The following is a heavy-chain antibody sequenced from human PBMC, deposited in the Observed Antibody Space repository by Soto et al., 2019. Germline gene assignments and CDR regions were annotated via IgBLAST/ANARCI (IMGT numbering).Heavy chain of an antibody. Sequence: GGSLRLSCAASGFTFSSYSMNWVRQAPGKGLEWFSSISSSSSYIYYADSVKGRFTISRDNAKNSLYLQMNSLRAEDTAVYYCARDLNYYDSSGYYDEDAFDIWGQGTMGTVSS. J-gene: IGHJ3*02. CDR1: GFTFSSYS. CDR2: ISSSSSYI. CDR3: ARDLNYYDSSGYYDEDAFDI. D-gene: IGHD3-22*01. V-gene: IGHV3-21*01.